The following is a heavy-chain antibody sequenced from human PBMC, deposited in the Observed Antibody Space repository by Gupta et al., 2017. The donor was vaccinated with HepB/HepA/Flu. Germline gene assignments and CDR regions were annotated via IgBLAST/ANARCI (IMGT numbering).Heavy chain of an antibody. CDR2: MNPNSGNT. J-gene: IGHJ3*01. Sequence: QVQLVQSGAEMKKPGASVKVSCKASGYTFTSFDINWVRQAAGQGLEWMGWMNPNSGNTGYAQKFQGRVTMTRNTSISTAYMDLSSLRSEDTAVYFCARGRDAFDVWGLGTVVTVSS. V-gene: IGHV1-8*01. CDR3: ARGRDAFDV. CDR1: GYTFTSFD.